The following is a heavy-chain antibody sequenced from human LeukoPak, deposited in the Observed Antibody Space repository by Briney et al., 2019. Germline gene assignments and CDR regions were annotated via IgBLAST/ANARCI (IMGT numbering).Heavy chain of an antibody. CDR3: AIDKGSNGWASGC. J-gene: IGHJ4*01. V-gene: IGHV3-66*01. CDR1: GFSVCCNY. D-gene: IGHD3-16*01. Sequence: GGSLSFYCSGSGFSVCCNYRSRLRQAPGKGLEWVSGLYSGGSTDYADSVKGRFTISRDKAKNTLNLQMISLRAEDTAVYYCAIDKGSNGWASGCWGHRTLFTVSS. CDR2: LYSGGST.